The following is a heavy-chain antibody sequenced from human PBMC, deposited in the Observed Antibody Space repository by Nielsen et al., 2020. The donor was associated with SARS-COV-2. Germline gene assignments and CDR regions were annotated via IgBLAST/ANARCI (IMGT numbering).Heavy chain of an antibody. CDR3: ARRDEALASDAFDI. CDR2: IYSSGNT. D-gene: IGHD5-24*01. J-gene: IGHJ3*02. V-gene: IGHV4-30-4*01. CDR1: GASIGSGDYY. Sequence: LRLSCIVSGASIGSGDYYWNWIRQPPGRGLEWIGSIYSSGNTYSNPSLNSRVSISLDTSNNRFSLNLNSVAATDTAVYYCARRDEALASDAFDIWGQGTRVTVSS.